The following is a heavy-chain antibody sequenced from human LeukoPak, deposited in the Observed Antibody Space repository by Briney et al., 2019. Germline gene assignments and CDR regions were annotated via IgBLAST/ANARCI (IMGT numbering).Heavy chain of an antibody. V-gene: IGHV3-7*03. J-gene: IGHJ5*02. CDR1: GFTFSSYW. Sequence: GGSLRLSCAASGFTFSSYWMTWVRQAPGKGLEWVANIKLDGSEKYYVDSVKGRFTISRDNAKSSLYLQMNSPRAEDTAVYYCATEHYYGSGRLDPWGQGTLVTVSS. D-gene: IGHD3-10*01. CDR2: IKLDGSEK. CDR3: ATEHYYGSGRLDP.